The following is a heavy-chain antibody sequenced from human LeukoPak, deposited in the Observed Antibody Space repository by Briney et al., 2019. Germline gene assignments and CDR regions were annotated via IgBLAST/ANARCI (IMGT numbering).Heavy chain of an antibody. J-gene: IGHJ4*02. CDR1: GFTFSSYA. D-gene: IGHD6-13*01. CDR2: ISGSGGST. CDR3: AKNEQQLTYYFDY. Sequence: GGSLRLSWAASGFTFSSYAMSWVRQAPGKGLEWVSAISGSGGSTYYADSVKGRFTISRDNSKNTLYLQMNSLRAEDTAVYYCAKNEQQLTYYFDYWGQGTLVTVSS. V-gene: IGHV3-23*01.